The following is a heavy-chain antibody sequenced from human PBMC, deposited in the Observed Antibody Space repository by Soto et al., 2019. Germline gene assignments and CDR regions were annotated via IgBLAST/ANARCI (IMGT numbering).Heavy chain of an antibody. D-gene: IGHD2-2*01. CDR1: GYTFSNYG. Sequence: AAVKVACKTSGYTFSNYGITWVRQAPGQPLEWLGWISLYSDGTNYAQKFQGRVSMTTDTSTTTAYMELRSLRSDDTAVYYCARVVPGAEAWCGHRSHGTRVTVSS. J-gene: IGHJ5*02. V-gene: IGHV1-18*01. CDR2: ISLYSDGT. CDR3: ARVVPGAEAWCGH.